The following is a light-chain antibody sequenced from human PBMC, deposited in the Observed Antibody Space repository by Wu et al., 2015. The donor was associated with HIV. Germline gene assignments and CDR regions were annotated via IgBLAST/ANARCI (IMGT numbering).Light chain of an antibody. CDR1: QSINTW. CDR3: QQYNSGPYS. Sequence: DVQMTQSPSTLSASVGDRVTITCRASQSINTWLAWYQQKPGKAPKLLIYQASSLENGVPSRFSGSGPGTEFTLTINSLQPDDFATYHCQQYNSGPYSFGQGTKLEI. V-gene: IGKV1-5*03. J-gene: IGKJ2*03. CDR2: QAS.